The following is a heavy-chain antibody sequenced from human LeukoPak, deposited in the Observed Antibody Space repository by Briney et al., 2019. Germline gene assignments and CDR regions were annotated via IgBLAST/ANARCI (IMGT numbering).Heavy chain of an antibody. CDR2: IHYPSST. Sequence: SETLSLTCTVSGDSVSAFYWSWLRQSPGTGLEWIGFIHYPSSTAYNPSLKRRLTISLETSRNQLSLMLTSLTPADTAMYYCARGSSDVYWYLDVWGRGTLVTVSS. V-gene: IGHV4-59*02. D-gene: IGHD6-19*01. CDR1: GDSVSAFY. J-gene: IGHJ2*01. CDR3: ARGSSDVYWYLDV.